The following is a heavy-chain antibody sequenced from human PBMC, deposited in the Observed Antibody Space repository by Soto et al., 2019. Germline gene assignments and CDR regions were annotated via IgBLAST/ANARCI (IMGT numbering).Heavy chain of an antibody. V-gene: IGHV4-4*02. D-gene: IGHD2-2*01. J-gene: IGHJ4*02. CDR3: ASLPATSDFDY. CDR2: IYHSGST. CDR1: GGSISSSNW. Sequence: QVQLQESGPGLVKPSGTLSLTCAVSGGSISSSNWWSWVRQPPGKGLEWIGEIYHSGSTNYNPSLKXRXSXSXTKSKHQSSLKLSSVTAADTAVYDCASLPATSDFDYWGQGTLVTVSS.